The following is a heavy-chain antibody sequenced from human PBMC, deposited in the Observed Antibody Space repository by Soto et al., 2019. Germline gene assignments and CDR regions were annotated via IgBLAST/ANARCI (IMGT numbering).Heavy chain of an antibody. V-gene: IGHV3-23*01. CDR2: ITGSTGTT. D-gene: IGHD2-2*01. CDR3: AKDTSSSPYYMDV. J-gene: IGHJ6*03. CDR1: GFTFSNFA. Sequence: PGGSLRLSCAASGFTFSNFAMSWVRHAPGKGLEWVSEITGSTGTTYYADSVKGRFVISRDNSKNTLHLQMNSLRAEDTDVYYCAKDTSSSPYYMDVWGKGTTVTVSS.